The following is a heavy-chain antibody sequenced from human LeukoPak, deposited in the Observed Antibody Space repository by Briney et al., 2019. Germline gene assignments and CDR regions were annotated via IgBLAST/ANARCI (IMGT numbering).Heavy chain of an antibody. CDR3: ARDLSNGGNSGGGY. Sequence: ASVKVPCKASGYTFTSYGISWVRQAAGQGLEWMGWISAYNGNTNYAQKVQGRVTMTTDTSTSTAYMELRSLRSDDTAVYYCARDLSNGGNSGGGYWGQGTLVTVSS. J-gene: IGHJ4*02. CDR1: GYTFTSYG. V-gene: IGHV1-18*01. D-gene: IGHD4-23*01. CDR2: ISAYNGNT.